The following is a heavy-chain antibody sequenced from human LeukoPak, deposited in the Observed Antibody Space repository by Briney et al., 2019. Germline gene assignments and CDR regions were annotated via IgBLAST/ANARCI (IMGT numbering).Heavy chain of an antibody. CDR2: IRSKVYGGTT. D-gene: IGHD3-22*01. CDR3: TRDPYYFDSSGFYHHAFDI. V-gene: IGHV3-49*04. J-gene: IGHJ3*02. Sequence: GGSLRLSCTGFGFTFRDYAVSWVRQAPGKGLECIGFIRSKVYGGTTEYAASVKGRFTISRDDSKSIAYLQMNSLKTEDTAVYYCTRDPYYFDSSGFYHHAFDIWGQGTMVAVSS. CDR1: GFTFRDYA.